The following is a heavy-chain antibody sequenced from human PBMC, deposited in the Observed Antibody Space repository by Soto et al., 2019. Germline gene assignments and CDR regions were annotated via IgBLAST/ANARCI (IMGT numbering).Heavy chain of an antibody. V-gene: IGHV2-5*02. J-gene: IGHJ4*02. D-gene: IGHD3-3*01. CDR3: AHRVLRTVFGLVTTTAIYFVF. Sequence: QITLNESGPTVVRPTETLTLTCRFSGFSLTTSGVGVSWIRQSPGKAPEWLALIYRDDDKRYSASLKSRLTITKDTSKNQVVVTVSDLDPTDTATYYCAHRVLRTVFGLVTTTAIYFVFWGQGTPVAVSS. CDR1: GFSLTTSGVG. CDR2: IYRDDDK.